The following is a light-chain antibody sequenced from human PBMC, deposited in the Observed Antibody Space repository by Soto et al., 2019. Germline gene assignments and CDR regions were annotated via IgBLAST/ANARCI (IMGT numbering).Light chain of an antibody. Sequence: QSVLTQPPSASGSPGQSVTISCTGATSDIGTHNFVSWYQQRPGEHPRLVLYEVYKRPSGAPDRFAGSKSGNTASLTVSGLQAEDEADYYCSSFEGNKKLIFGGGTKVTVL. J-gene: IGLJ2*01. CDR1: TSDIGTHNF. CDR3: SSFEGNKKLI. V-gene: IGLV2-8*01. CDR2: EVY.